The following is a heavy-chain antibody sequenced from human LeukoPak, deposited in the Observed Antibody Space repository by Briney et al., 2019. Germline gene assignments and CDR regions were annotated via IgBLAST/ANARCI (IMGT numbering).Heavy chain of an antibody. CDR1: GGSISGFS. J-gene: IGHJ4*02. Sequence: SETLPLTCTVSGGSISGFSWSWIRQPPGKGLEWIGYIYYSGSTDYNPSLKSRVTMSVDMSKNQFSLKLISMTAADTAVYYCARKSTSSWSFDYWGQGTLVTVSS. D-gene: IGHD6-13*01. CDR3: ARKSTSSWSFDY. CDR2: IYYSGST. V-gene: IGHV4-59*08.